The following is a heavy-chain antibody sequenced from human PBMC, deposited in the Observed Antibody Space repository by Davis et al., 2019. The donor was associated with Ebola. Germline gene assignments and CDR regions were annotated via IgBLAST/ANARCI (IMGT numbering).Heavy chain of an antibody. J-gene: IGHJ4*02. CDR2: IYGSGGTT. CDR3: VKGVGYFDTSGYPFEY. CDR1: GFIFNDYA. D-gene: IGHD3-22*01. Sequence: GESLKISCAASGFIFNDYAMSWVRQAPGKGLEWVSSIYGSGGTTYYADSVEGRFTIYRDNPRHTVFLQMISLRAEDTALYYCVKGVGYFDTSGYPFEYWGQGALVTVSS. V-gene: IGHV3-23*01.